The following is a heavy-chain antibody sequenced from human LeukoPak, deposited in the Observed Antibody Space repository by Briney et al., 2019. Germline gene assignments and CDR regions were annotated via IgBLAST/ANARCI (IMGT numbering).Heavy chain of an antibody. Sequence: GGSLRLSCAASGFTFSDYNMNWVRQAPGKGLEWVSYITDSGNTIHYADSVKGRFTISRDNAKNSLYLQMNSLRAEDTAVYYCTRSIGLTGGGVDVWGQGTTVTVSS. V-gene: IGHV3-11*01. D-gene: IGHD3-9*01. CDR2: ITDSGNTI. CDR3: TRSIGLTGGGVDV. J-gene: IGHJ6*02. CDR1: GFTFSDYN.